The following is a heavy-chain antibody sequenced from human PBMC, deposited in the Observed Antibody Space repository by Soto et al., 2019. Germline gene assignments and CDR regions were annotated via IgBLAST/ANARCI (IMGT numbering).Heavy chain of an antibody. V-gene: IGHV4-59*01. D-gene: IGHD2-15*01. CDR1: GGSISSYY. Sequence: PSETLSLTCTVSGGSISSYYWSWIRQPPGKGLEWIGYIYYSGSTNYNPSLKSRVTISVDTSKNQFSLKLSSVTAADTAVYYCARVIAMGAFDIWGQGTMVTVS. J-gene: IGHJ3*02. CDR3: ARVIAMGAFDI. CDR2: IYYSGST.